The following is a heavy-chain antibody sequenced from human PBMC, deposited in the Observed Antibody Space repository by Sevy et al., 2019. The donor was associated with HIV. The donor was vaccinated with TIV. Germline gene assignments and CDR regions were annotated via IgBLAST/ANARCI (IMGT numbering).Heavy chain of an antibody. CDR2: IYNNGNT. CDR1: GGSITSYY. J-gene: IGHJ4*02. CDR3: AKVTYYYDSRGYPNYYFDY. D-gene: IGHD3-22*01. V-gene: IGHV4-59*13. Sequence: SETLSLTCTVSGGSITSYYWSWIRQPPGNGLEWIGHIYNNGNTNSNPSLRSRVTISVDRSKNQFSLTLSSVTAADTAVYYCAKVTYYYDSRGYPNYYFDYWGQGTLVTVSS.